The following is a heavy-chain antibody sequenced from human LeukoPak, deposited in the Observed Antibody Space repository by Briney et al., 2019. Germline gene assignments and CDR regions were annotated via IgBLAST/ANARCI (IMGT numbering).Heavy chain of an antibody. V-gene: IGHV3-43*02. D-gene: IGHD5-18*01. CDR2: TSGDGGST. CDR1: GFTFDDYA. CDR3: AKQDGQLWLGLNY. Sequence: GGSLRLSCAASGFTFDDYAMHWVRQAPGKGLVWVSLTSGDGGSTHYADSVKGRFTISRDNSKNSLYLQMNSLRTEDTALYYCAKQDGQLWLGLNYWGQGTLVTVSS. J-gene: IGHJ4*02.